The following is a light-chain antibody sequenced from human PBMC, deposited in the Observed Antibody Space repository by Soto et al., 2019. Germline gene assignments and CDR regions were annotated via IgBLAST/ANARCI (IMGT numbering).Light chain of an antibody. CDR2: EVT. V-gene: IGLV2-14*01. CDR1: SSDVGAYNF. J-gene: IGLJ1*01. Sequence: QSALAQPASVSGSPGQSITISCTGSSSDVGAYNFVSWYQHHPGKAPKLILYEVTTRPSGVSSRFSGSKSGNTASLTISGLQADDEANYYSSSYTSSNTPYVFGTGTKVTVL. CDR3: SSYTSSNTPYV.